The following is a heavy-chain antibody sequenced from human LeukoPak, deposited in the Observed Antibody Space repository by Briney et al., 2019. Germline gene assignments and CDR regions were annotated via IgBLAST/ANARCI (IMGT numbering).Heavy chain of an antibody. J-gene: IGHJ2*01. CDR1: GYTFTSYG. Sequence: ASVKVSCKASGYTFTSYGISWVRQAPGEGLEWMGWISAYTGNTNYAQKLQGRVTMTTDTSTSTAYMELGSLRSDDTAVYYCARRPSSSWDWYFDLWGRGTLVTVSS. CDR3: ARRPSSSWDWYFDL. V-gene: IGHV1-18*01. D-gene: IGHD6-13*01. CDR2: ISAYTGNT.